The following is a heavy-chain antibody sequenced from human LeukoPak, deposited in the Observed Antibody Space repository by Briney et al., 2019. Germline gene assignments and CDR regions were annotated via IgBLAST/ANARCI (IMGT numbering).Heavy chain of an antibody. CDR3: ATGRGMAKILGLNY. V-gene: IGHV4-39*01. Sequence: PSETLSLTCTVSGGSISSSSYYWGWIRQPPGKGLEWIGSIYYSGSTYYNPSLKSRVTISVDTSKNQFSLKLSSVTAADTAVYYCATGRGMAKILGLNYWGQGTLVTVSS. D-gene: IGHD5-24*01. CDR1: GGSISSSSYY. CDR2: IYYSGST. J-gene: IGHJ4*02.